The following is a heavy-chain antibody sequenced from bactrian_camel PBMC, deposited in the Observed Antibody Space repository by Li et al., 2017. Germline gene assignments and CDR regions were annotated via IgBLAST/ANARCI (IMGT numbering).Heavy chain of an antibody. V-gene: IGHV3-2*01. Sequence: HVQLVESGGGSVQAEGSLKLSCVASGITYRGPCMGWFRQVPGHERERVATMDGYGRTVYVMPSVRGRFTITKDKDKNTLYLEMNSLKPSDTAMYYCAAGQGVGWCLDVIRVGAEPDFDYWGHGTQVTVS. D-gene: IGHD5*01. J-gene: IGHJ6*01. CDR1: GITYRGPC. CDR3: AAGQGVGWCLDVIRVGAEPDFDY. CDR2: MDGYGRTV.